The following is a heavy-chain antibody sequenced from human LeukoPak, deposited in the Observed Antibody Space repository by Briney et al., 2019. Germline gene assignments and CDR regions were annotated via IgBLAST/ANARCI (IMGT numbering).Heavy chain of an antibody. CDR2: INSDESST. CDR3: ARDHGRVGATDY. CDR1: GFTFSSYW. V-gene: IGHV3-74*01. J-gene: IGHJ4*02. D-gene: IGHD1-26*01. Sequence: GGSLRLSCAASGFTFSSYWMHWVRQAPGKGLVWVSRINSDESSTNYADSVKGRITISRDNAKNTLYLQMNSLRAEDTAVYYCARDHGRVGATDYWGQGTLVTVSS.